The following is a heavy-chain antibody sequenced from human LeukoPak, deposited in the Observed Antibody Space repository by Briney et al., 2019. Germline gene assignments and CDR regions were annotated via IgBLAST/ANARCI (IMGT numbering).Heavy chain of an antibody. CDR2: ISYNGRSI. V-gene: IGHV3-48*03. CDR3: AKDQGLASRPTSFDY. J-gene: IGHJ4*02. CDR1: GLIFSTYE. Sequence: GGSLRLSCAASGLIFSTYEMNWVRQAPGKGLEWLSYISYNGRSIYYADSVKGRFTISRDNSKNTLYLQMNSLRAEDTAVYYCAKDQGLASRPTSFDYWGQGTLVTVSS. D-gene: IGHD6-6*01.